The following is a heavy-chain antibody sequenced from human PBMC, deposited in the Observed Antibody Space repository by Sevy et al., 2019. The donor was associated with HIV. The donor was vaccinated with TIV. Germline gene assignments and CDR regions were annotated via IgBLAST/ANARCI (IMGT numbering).Heavy chain of an antibody. Sequence: GRSLRLSCATYGLTLNNHAVSWVRQAPRTGLEWVSLINLHGENKCDADSVTGRCTIARDNFKHMLYLEMKSLGADDTALYYCVHHYGDYGRGNWGQGTLVTVSS. D-gene: IGHD4-17*01. V-gene: IGHV3-23*01. CDR3: VHHYGDYGRGN. CDR1: GLTLNNHA. CDR2: INLHGENK. J-gene: IGHJ4*02.